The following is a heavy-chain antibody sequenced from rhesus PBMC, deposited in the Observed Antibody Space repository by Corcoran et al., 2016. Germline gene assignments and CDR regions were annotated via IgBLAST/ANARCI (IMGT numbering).Heavy chain of an antibody. CDR2: SNGYRGIN. V-gene: IGHV4-80*01. Sequence: QVQLQESGPGLVKPSETLSLTCTVSGASISNNWWSWFRQPPGKGLEWIGESNGYRGINKNNHPLNSRVTISKDASKNQLSLKLTSVTAADTAIYYCARFGNSDHGGLDSWGQGAVVTVSP. J-gene: IGHJ6*01. D-gene: IGHD4-35*01. CDR3: ARFGNSDHGGLDS. CDR1: GASISNNW.